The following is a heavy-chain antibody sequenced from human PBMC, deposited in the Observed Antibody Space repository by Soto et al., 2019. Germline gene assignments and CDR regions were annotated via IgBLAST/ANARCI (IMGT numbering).Heavy chain of an antibody. CDR1: GFTFRNYA. J-gene: IGHJ4*02. D-gene: IGHD2-15*01. CDR2: ISGGGSST. CDR3: ARGSGPYRPYYFDY. V-gene: IGHV3-23*01. Sequence: EVQLLESGRGLAQPGGSLRLSCAASGFTFRNYAMSWVRQAPGRGLEWVSGISGGGSSTYHADTVKGRFTTSRDNSQDTLFLQMNSLRAEDTAVYYCARGSGPYRPYYFDYWGQGILVTVSS.